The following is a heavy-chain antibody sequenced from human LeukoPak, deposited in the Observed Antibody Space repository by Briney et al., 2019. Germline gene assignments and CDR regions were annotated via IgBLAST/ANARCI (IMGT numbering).Heavy chain of an antibody. CDR1: GGSISSYY. D-gene: IGHD3-22*01. V-gene: IGHV4-59*01. J-gene: IGHJ6*02. CDR3: ARRPDYYDSSGYYYYGMDV. Sequence: SETLSLTCTVSGGSISSYYWGWIRQPPGKGLEWIGYIYYSGSTNYNPSLKSRVTISVDTSKNQFSLKLSSVTAADTAVYYCARRPDYYDSSGYYYYGMDVWGQGTTVTVSS. CDR2: IYYSGST.